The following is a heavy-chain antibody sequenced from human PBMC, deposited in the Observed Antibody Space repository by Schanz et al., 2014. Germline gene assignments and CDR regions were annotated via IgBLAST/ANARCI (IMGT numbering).Heavy chain of an antibody. J-gene: IGHJ5*02. V-gene: IGHV3-21*01. CDR2: INSISTYI. D-gene: IGHD2-21*02. Sequence: EVQLLESGGGLVKPGGSLRLSCAASGSTFSSFSMHWVRRPPGGGLQWVSSINSISTYIRYADSVRGRFTVSRDNANNSLLLKMDSLGVEDTALYYCVRDGPPCGGDCQNRFGPWGQGTLVTVSS. CDR3: VRDGPPCGGDCQNRFGP. CDR1: GSTFSSFS.